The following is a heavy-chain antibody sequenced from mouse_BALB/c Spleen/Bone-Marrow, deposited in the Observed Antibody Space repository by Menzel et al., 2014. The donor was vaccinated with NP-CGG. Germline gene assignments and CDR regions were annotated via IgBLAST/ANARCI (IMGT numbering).Heavy chain of an antibody. Sequence: VQLVESGPGLVQPSQSLSITCTVSGFSLTSYGVHWVRQSPGKGLEWLGVIWNGGSTDYNAAFISRLSISKDNSKSQVFFKMNSLQANDTAIYYCARNYYGSSYWYFDVWGAGTTVTVSS. V-gene: IGHV2-2*02. CDR1: GFSLTSYG. D-gene: IGHD1-1*01. J-gene: IGHJ1*01. CDR3: ARNYYGSSYWYFDV. CDR2: IWNGGST.